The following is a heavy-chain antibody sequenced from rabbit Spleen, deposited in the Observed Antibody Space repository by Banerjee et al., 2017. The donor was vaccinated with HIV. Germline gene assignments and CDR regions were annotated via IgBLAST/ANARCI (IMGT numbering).Heavy chain of an antibody. D-gene: IGHD1-1*01. J-gene: IGHJ4*01. CDR3: ARDSGSGHYIDVLFNL. V-gene: IGHV1S40*01. Sequence: LVESGGGLVQPGASLTLTCTASGFSFSVNYDMCWVRQAPGKGLEWIGCIYTGNGKIYYASWAKGRFTISKTSSTVDLKMTSLTVADTATYFCARDSGSGHYIDVLFNLWGPGTLVTVS. CDR2: IYTGNGKI. CDR1: GFSFSVNYD.